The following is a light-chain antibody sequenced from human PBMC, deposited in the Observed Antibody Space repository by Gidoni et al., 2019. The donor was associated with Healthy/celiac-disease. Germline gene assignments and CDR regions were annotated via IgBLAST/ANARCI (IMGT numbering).Light chain of an antibody. CDR2: WAS. J-gene: IGKJ2*01. Sequence: DIVMTQSPDSLAVSLGERATINCKSSQSVLYSSNNKNYLAWYQHKPGQPPKLLIYWASTRESGVPDRFSGSGSGTDFTLTISSLQAEDVAVYFCQQYYSNPVFGQGTKLEIK. CDR3: QQYYSNPV. V-gene: IGKV4-1*01. CDR1: QSVLYSSNNKNY.